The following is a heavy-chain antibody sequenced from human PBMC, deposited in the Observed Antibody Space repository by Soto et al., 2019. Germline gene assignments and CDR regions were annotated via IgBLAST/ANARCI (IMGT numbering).Heavy chain of an antibody. D-gene: IGHD4-17*01. CDR3: ARVDATTVTTYYYYYYGMDV. CDR1: GFTFSSYW. Sequence: GGSLRLSCAASGFTFSSYWMSWVRQAPGKGLEWVANIKQDGSEKYYVDSVKGRFTISRDNAKNSLYPQMNSLRAEDTAVYYCARVDATTVTTYYYYYYGMDVWGQGTTVTVSS. CDR2: IKQDGSEK. J-gene: IGHJ6*02. V-gene: IGHV3-7*05.